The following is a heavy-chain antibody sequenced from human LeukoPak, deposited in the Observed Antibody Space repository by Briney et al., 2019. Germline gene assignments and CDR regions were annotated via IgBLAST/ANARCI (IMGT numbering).Heavy chain of an antibody. CDR1: GFSLRNYW. V-gene: IGHV3-7*01. Sequence: PGGSLRLSCVASGFSLRNYWMSWVRQAPGEGLEWEANIKQDESEKYYVDSVKGRFTISRDNAKNSLYLQMNSLRAEDTAVYYCARALDSSSSRYQAFEYWGQGTLVTVSS. J-gene: IGHJ4*02. CDR3: ARALDSSSSRYQAFEY. D-gene: IGHD2-2*01. CDR2: IKQDESEK.